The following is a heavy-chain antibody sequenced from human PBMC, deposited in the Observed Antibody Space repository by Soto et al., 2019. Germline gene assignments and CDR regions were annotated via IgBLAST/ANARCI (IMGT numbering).Heavy chain of an antibody. V-gene: IGHV1-46*01. CDR1: GYTFTSYY. D-gene: IGHD2-15*01. CDR3: ARVYCSGGGCYGIDY. J-gene: IGHJ4*02. Sequence: QVQLVQSGAEVKKPGASVKVSCKASGYTFTSYYIHWVRQAPGQGLEWMGIINPSGGSTTYAQKFQGRATMTRDTSTSTVYMDLSSLSSEDTAVYYCARVYCSGGGCYGIDYWGQGTLVTVSS. CDR2: INPSGGST.